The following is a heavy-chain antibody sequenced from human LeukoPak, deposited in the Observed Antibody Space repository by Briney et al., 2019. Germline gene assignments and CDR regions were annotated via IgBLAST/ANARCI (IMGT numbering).Heavy chain of an antibody. CDR1: GFTFSRNV. Sequence: GGSLRFSGAAAGFTFSRNVMHWVRQAPGKGLEWVALISYDGNNKFYADSVKGRFTISRDNSRNTLYLQMNSLSGEDAAVYPCARGAIPTGPYYYFYYIDVWGKGTAVTVSS. CDR3: ARGAIPTGPYYYFYYIDV. CDR2: ISYDGNNK. J-gene: IGHJ6*03. D-gene: IGHD1-26*01. V-gene: IGHV3-30*01.